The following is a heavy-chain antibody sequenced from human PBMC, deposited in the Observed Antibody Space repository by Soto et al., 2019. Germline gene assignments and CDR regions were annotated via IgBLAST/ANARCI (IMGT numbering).Heavy chain of an antibody. CDR2: IYWDDDK. CDR1: GFSLTTSGVG. J-gene: IGHJ4*02. Sequence: QITLNESGPTVVRPTETLTLTCRFSGFSLTTSGVGVDWIRQSPGKAPEWLALIYWDDDKRYSASLKSRLTITNDTSKNQVVLTVSDLDPTDTATYYCAHRVLRTVFGLVTTTAIYFDFWGQGTPVAVSS. CDR3: AHRVLRTVFGLVTTTAIYFDF. V-gene: IGHV2-5*02. D-gene: IGHD3-3*01.